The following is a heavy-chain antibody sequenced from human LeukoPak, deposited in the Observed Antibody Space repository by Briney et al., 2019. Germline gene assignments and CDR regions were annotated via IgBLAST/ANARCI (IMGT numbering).Heavy chain of an antibody. CDR3: ARVQWLVLNWFDP. Sequence: PGRSLRLSCAASGFTFSSYAMHWVRQAPGKGLEWVAVISYDGSNKYYADSVKGRFTISRDNAKNSLYLQMNSLRAEDTAVYYCARVQWLVLNWFDPWGQGTLVTVSS. CDR2: ISYDGSNK. D-gene: IGHD6-19*01. V-gene: IGHV3-30*04. CDR1: GFTFSSYA. J-gene: IGHJ5*02.